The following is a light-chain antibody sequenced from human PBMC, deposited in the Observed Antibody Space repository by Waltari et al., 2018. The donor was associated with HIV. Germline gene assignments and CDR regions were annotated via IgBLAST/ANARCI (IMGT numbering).Light chain of an antibody. V-gene: IGKV4-1*01. CDR3: QQYYSTPLT. CDR1: PSVLYSSNNKNY. CDR2: WAS. Sequence: DIVMTKSPDSLAVSLGERATIHCKSSPSVLYSSNNKNYLNWYQQKPGQPPKLLIYWASTRESGVPDRFSGSGSGTDFTLTISSLQAEDVAVYYCQQYYSTPLTFGGGTKVEIK. J-gene: IGKJ4*01.